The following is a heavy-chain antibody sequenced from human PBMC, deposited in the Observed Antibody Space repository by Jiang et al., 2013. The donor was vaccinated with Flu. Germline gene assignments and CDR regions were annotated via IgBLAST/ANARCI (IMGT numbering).Heavy chain of an antibody. CDR1: GFTFSSYA. D-gene: IGHD3-22*01. CDR2: ISYDGSNK. Sequence: VQLVESGGGVVQPGRSLRLSCAASGFTFSSYAMHWVRQAPGKGLERVAVISYDGSNKYYADSVKGRFTISRDNSKNTLYLQMNSLRAEDTAVYYCARSSYYYDSSGHDAFDIRGQGTMVTVSS. CDR3: ARSSYYYDSSGHDAFDI. J-gene: IGHJ3*02. V-gene: IGHV3-30-3*01.